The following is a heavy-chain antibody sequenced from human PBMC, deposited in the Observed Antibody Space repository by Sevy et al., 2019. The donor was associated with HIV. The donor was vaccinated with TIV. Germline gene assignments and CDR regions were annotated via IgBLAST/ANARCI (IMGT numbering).Heavy chain of an antibody. CDR1: GFTFSSYS. V-gene: IGHV3-21*01. J-gene: IGHJ4*02. CDR3: ARDPPDIVATSPDY. D-gene: IGHD5-12*01. Sequence: GGSLRLSCAASGFTFSSYSMNWVRQAPGKGLEWVSSISSSSSYIYYADSVKGRFTISRDNAKNSLYLQMNSPRAEDTAVYYCARDPPDIVATSPDYWGQGTLVTVSS. CDR2: ISSSSSYI.